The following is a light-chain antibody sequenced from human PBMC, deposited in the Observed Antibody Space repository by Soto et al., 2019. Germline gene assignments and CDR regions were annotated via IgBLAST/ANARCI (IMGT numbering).Light chain of an antibody. CDR3: GTWAGSLSPGD. V-gene: IGLV1-51*02. J-gene: IGLJ6*01. CDR1: SSNIGNNY. CDR2: ENN. Sequence: QSVLTQPPSVSAAPGQKVTISCSGSSSNIGNNYVSWYQQLPGTAPKLLIYENNKRPSGIPDRFSGSKSGTSATLGITGLQPADDDDYYCGTWAGSLSPGDFG.